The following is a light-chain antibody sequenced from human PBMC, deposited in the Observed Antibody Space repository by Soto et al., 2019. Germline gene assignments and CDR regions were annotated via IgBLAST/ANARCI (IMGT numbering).Light chain of an antibody. J-gene: IGLJ2*01. Sequence: QSVLAQPRSVSGSPGQSGTISCTGISSDVGGYNYVSWYQRHPGKAPKLMVYDVTKRPSGVPDRFSGSKSGTTASLTISRLQAEDEADYYCSSYAGSVVFGGGTKVTAL. CDR3: SSYAGSVV. V-gene: IGLV2-11*01. CDR2: DVT. CDR1: SSDVGGYNY.